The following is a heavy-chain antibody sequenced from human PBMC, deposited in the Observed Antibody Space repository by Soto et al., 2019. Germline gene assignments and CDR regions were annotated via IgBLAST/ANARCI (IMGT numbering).Heavy chain of an antibody. CDR3: ARDNPAYNWNPLYYYYGMDV. CDR2: ISAYNGNT. CDR1: GYTFTSYG. D-gene: IGHD1-1*01. J-gene: IGHJ6*02. V-gene: IGHV1-18*01. Sequence: ASVKVSCKASGYTFTSYGISWVRQAPGQGLEWMGWISAYNGNTNYAQKLQGRVTMTTDTSTSTAYMELRGLRSDDTAVYYCARDNPAYNWNPLYYYYGMDVWGQGTTVTVSS.